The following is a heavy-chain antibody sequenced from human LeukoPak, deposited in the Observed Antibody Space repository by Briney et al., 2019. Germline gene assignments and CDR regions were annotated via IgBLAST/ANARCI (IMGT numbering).Heavy chain of an antibody. V-gene: IGHV4-59*01. CDR1: GGSISSYY. CDR2: IYYSGST. CDR3: ASLRKLHYFDY. J-gene: IGHJ4*02. Sequence: PSETLSLTCTVSGGSISSYYWSWLRQPPGKGLEWIGYIYYSGSTNYNPSLKSRVTTSVDTSKNQFSLKLSSVTAADTAVYYCASLRKLHYFDYWGQGTLVTVSS. D-gene: IGHD1-14*01.